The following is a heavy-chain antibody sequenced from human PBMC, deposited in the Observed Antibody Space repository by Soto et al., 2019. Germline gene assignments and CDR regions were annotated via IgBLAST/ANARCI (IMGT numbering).Heavy chain of an antibody. J-gene: IGHJ6*02. Sequence: QVQLQESGPGLVKPSETLSLTCTVSGGSISSYYWSWIRQPPGKGLEWIGYIYYSGSTNYNPSLKSRVTISVDTSKNQFSLKLSSVTAADTAVYYCERGSYDYVWGSYRSLPLDVWGQGTTVTVSS. CDR1: GGSISSYY. CDR2: IYYSGST. CDR3: ERGSYDYVWGSYRSLPLDV. D-gene: IGHD3-16*02. V-gene: IGHV4-59*01.